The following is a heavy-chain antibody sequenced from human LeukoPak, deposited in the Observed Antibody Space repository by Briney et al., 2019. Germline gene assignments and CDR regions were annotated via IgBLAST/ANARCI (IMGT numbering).Heavy chain of an antibody. CDR2: IYTSGST. CDR3: ARAYSSSSGLYYYYMDV. D-gene: IGHD6-6*01. CDR1: GGSISSGSYY. J-gene: IGHJ6*03. Sequence: SETLSLTCTVSGGSISSGSYYWSWIRQPGGKGLEWIGRIYTSGSTNYNPSLKSRVTISVDTSKNQFSLKLSSVTAADTAVYYCARAYSSSSGLYYYYMDVWGKGTTVTVSS. V-gene: IGHV4-61*02.